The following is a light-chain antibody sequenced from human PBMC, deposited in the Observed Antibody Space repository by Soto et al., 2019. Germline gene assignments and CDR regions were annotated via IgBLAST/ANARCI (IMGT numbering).Light chain of an antibody. CDR1: QSISYY. J-gene: IGKJ1*01. CDR2: STS. V-gene: IGKV1-39*01. Sequence: DIQMTQSPSSLYASVGDRVTITCRASQSISYYLNWYQQKQGRAPRLLIYSTSTLQSGVPSKFSGSASGTDFTLTISSLQPEDFATYYCQQSYSTPWTFGQGTKVDIK. CDR3: QQSYSTPWT.